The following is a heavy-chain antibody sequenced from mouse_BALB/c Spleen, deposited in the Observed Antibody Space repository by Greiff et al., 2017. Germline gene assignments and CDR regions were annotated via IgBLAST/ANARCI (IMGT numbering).Heavy chain of an antibody. CDR2: IDPANGNT. CDR3: ARGHDGYYDAMDY. V-gene: IGHV14-3*02. Sequence: EVQLQQSGAELVKPGASVKLSCTASGFNIKDTYMHWVKQRPEQGLEWIGRIDPANGNTKYDPKFQGKATITADTSSNTAYLQLSSLTSEDTAVYYCARGHDGYYDAMDYWGQGTSVTVSS. J-gene: IGHJ4*01. CDR1: GFNIKDTY. D-gene: IGHD2-3*01.